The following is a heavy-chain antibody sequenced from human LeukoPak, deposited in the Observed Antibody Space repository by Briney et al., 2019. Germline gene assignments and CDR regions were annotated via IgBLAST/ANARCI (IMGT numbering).Heavy chain of an antibody. CDR2: IIPIFGTA. CDR3: ASPHSWELRV. J-gene: IGHJ4*02. D-gene: IGHD1-26*01. CDR1: GGTFSSYA. Sequence: GASVKVSCKASGGTFSSYAISWVRQAPGQRLEWMGGIIPIFGTANYAQKFQGRVTITADESTSTAYMELSSLRSEDTAVYYCASPHSWELRVWGQGTLVTVSS. V-gene: IGHV1-69*13.